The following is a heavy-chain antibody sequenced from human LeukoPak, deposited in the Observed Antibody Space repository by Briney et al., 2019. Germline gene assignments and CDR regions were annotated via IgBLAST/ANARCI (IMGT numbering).Heavy chain of an antibody. J-gene: IGHJ4*02. D-gene: IGHD2-21*02. V-gene: IGHV3-23*01. CDR1: GFNFNTYA. Sequence: PGGSLRLSCAASGFNFNTYAMTWVRQAPGKGLEWVSVIGSDGGGIQYADSVKGRSSISRDNSKNTLYLQMNSLRTEDTAIYYCAKYAPPTTVVTRFFDSWGQGSLVSVSS. CDR2: IGSDGGGI. CDR3: AKYAPPTTVVTRFFDS.